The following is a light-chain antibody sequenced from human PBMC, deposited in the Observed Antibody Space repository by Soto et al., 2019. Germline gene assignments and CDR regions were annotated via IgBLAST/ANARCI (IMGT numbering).Light chain of an antibody. CDR2: GTS. CDR3: QQYDASPYT. CDR1: HSLSSNY. J-gene: IGKJ2*01. V-gene: IGKV3-20*01. Sequence: EIVLTQSPGTLYLSPGESATLSCRAGHSLSSNYLAWYQQNPDQAPRLLIYGTSSMATGIPDRFSGSGSGTDFTLTISRLEPEDFGVYYCQQYDASPYTFGQGTKLEIK.